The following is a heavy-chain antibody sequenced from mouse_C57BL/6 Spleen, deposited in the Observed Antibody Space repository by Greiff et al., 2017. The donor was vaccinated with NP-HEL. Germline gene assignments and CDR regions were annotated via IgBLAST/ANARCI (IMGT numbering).Heavy chain of an antibody. J-gene: IGHJ2*01. V-gene: IGHV1-52*01. CDR3: ARRDSNYGFDY. CDR1: GYTFTSYW. D-gene: IGHD2-5*01. Sequence: VKLQQPGAELVRPGSSVKLSCKASGYTFTSYWMHWVKQRPIQGLEWIGNIDPSDSETHYNQKFKDKATLTVDKSSSTAYMQLSSLTSEDSAVYYCARRDSNYGFDYWGQGTTLTVSS. CDR2: IDPSDSET.